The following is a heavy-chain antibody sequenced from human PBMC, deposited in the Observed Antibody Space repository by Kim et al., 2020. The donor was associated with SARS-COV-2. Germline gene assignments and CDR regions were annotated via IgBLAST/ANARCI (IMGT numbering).Heavy chain of an antibody. Sequence: SVKVSCKASGGTFSSYAISWVRQAPGQGLEWMGRIIPILGIANYAQKFQGRVTITADKSTSTAYMELSSLRSEDTAVYYCATSGYEDRYFDYWGQGTLVTVSS. D-gene: IGHD5-12*01. J-gene: IGHJ4*02. CDR1: GGTFSSYA. CDR2: IIPILGIA. V-gene: IGHV1-69*04. CDR3: ATSGYEDRYFDY.